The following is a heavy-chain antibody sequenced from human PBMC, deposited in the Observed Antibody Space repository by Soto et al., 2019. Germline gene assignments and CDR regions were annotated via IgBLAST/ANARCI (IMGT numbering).Heavy chain of an antibody. Sequence: ASVKVSCKASGYTFTSYYMHWVRQAPGQGLEWMGIINPSGGSTSYAQKFQGRVTMTRDTSTSTVYMELSSLRSEDTAVYYCASTLNDYGAAPPFDYWGQGTLVTVSS. D-gene: IGHD4-17*01. J-gene: IGHJ4*02. CDR3: ASTLNDYGAAPPFDY. CDR1: GYTFTSYY. CDR2: INPSGGST. V-gene: IGHV1-46*03.